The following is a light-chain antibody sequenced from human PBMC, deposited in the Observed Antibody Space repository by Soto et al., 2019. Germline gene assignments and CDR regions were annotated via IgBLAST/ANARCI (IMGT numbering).Light chain of an antibody. CDR1: SSNIGAGFD. V-gene: IGLV1-40*01. Sequence: QSVLTQPPSVSGAPGQRVTISCTGSSSNIGAGFDVHWYQQLPGTAPKLLIYGNNNRPSGAPDRFSGSKSGTSASLAITGLQAEDEADYYCQSYDKSLSGLYVFGTGTKVTVL. CDR2: GNN. J-gene: IGLJ1*01. CDR3: QSYDKSLSGLYV.